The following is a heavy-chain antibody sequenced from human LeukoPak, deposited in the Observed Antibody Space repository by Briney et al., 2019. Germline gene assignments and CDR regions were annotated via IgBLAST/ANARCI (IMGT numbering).Heavy chain of an antibody. Sequence: PGGSLRLSCAASGFTFYDFTLHWVRQAPGRGLEWLSYICRDGEIKSYADSVKGRFTISRDKAKNSLFLQLNSLRAEDTAVYYCARDQWYSFDSWGQGTLVTVSS. CDR2: ICRDGEIK. CDR3: ARDQWYSFDS. CDR1: GFTFYDFT. V-gene: IGHV3-48*01. D-gene: IGHD1-1*01. J-gene: IGHJ4*02.